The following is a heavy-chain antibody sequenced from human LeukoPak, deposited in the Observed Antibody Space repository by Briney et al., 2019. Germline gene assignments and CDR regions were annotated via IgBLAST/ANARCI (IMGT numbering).Heavy chain of an antibody. D-gene: IGHD3-22*01. CDR1: GFTFSSYS. CDR3: ARASDDYYDSSGFGSEC. CDR2: ISSSSSYI. Sequence: PGGSLRLSCAASGFTFSSYSMNWVRQAPGKGLEWVLSISSSSSYIYYADSVKGRFTISRDNAKNSLYLQMNSLRAEDTAVYYCARASDDYYDSSGFGSECRGQGTLVTVSS. V-gene: IGHV3-21*01. J-gene: IGHJ4*02.